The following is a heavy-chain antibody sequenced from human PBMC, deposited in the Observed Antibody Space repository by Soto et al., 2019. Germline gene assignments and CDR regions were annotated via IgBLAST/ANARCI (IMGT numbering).Heavy chain of an antibody. Sequence: GGSLRLSCAASGFTFSSYGMHWVRQAPGKGLEWVAVISYDGSNKYYADSVKGRFTISRDNSKNTLYLQMNSLSAEDTAVYYREKRPHNYYGSGSYYAFDYWGQGTLVTVSS. V-gene: IGHV3-30*18. J-gene: IGHJ4*02. CDR2: ISYDGSNK. CDR3: EKRPHNYYGSGSYYAFDY. D-gene: IGHD3-10*01. CDR1: GFTFSSYG.